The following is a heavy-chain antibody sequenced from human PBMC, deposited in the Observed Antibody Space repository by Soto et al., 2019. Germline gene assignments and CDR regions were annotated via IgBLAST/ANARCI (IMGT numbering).Heavy chain of an antibody. CDR1: RGAFSSYA. CDR2: IIPIFGTA. CDR3: ARDQRHGSGSYKARGYFDY. Sequence: SSVKDSRKDIRGAFSSYAISWVRQAPGQGLERMGGIIPIFGTANYAQKFQGRVTITADESTSTAYMELSSLRSEDTAVYYCARDQRHGSGSYKARGYFDYWGQGTLVTVSS. J-gene: IGHJ4*02. D-gene: IGHD3-10*01. V-gene: IGHV1-69*13.